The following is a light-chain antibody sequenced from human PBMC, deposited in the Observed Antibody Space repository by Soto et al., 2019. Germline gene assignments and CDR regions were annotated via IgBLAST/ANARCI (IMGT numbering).Light chain of an antibody. J-gene: IGKJ5*01. CDR1: QDIRKY. V-gene: IGKV1-39*01. CDR3: QQTYTTPEIN. CDR2: GAS. Sequence: IQITHSPSSLSASVVDRVTITFQATQDIRKYLNWYQRKPGKAPNLLMYGASYLKSGVPTRFSGSGSGTDFTLTISSLQPEDFAIYYCQQTYTTPEINFGQGTRLEIK.